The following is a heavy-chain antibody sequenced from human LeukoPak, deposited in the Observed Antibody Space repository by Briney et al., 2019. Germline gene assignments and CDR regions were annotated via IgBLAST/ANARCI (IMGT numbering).Heavy chain of an antibody. CDR2: INPSGGST. J-gene: IGHJ4*02. Sequence: ASVKVSCKASGYTFTGYYMHWVRQAPGQGLEWMGIINPSGGSTSYAQKFQGRVTMTRDTSTSTVYMELSSLRSEDTAVYYCARVYFDSSGYYGQADYWGQGTLVTVSS. D-gene: IGHD3-22*01. CDR1: GYTFTGYY. CDR3: ARVYFDSSGYYGQADY. V-gene: IGHV1-46*01.